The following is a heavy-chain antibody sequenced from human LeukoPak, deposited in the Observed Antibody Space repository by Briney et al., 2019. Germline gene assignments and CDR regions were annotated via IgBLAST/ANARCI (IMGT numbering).Heavy chain of an antibody. J-gene: IGHJ6*03. V-gene: IGHV1-8*02. CDR2: MNPNSGNT. Sequence: ASVKVSCKVSGYTFTSYYMHWVRQAPGQGLEWMGWMNPNSGNTGYAQKFQGRVTMTRNTSISTAYMELSSLRSEDTAVYYCARGTGIAVAGYYYYYYMDVWGKGTTVTISS. CDR3: ARGTGIAVAGYYYYYYMDV. D-gene: IGHD6-19*01. CDR1: GYTFTSYY.